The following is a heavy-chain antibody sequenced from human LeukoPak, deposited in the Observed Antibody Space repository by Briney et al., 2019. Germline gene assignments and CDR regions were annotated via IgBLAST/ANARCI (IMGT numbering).Heavy chain of an antibody. J-gene: IGHJ4*02. Sequence: GGSLRLSCAASGFTFNSYAMSWVRQAPGKGLEWVSGISYGGTSTYNADSVKGRFTISRDNSKNTLYLQMNSLRAEDTAVYYCAKRDYYDSSGYSPLFDYWGQGTLVTVSS. CDR1: GFTFNSYA. CDR3: AKRDYYDSSGYSPLFDY. D-gene: IGHD3-22*01. CDR2: ISYGGTST. V-gene: IGHV3-23*01.